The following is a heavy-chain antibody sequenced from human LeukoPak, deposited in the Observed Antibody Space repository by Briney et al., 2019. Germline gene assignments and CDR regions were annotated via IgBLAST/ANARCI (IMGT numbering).Heavy chain of an antibody. CDR1: GGSISTYY. CDR2: IYYTGST. D-gene: IGHD2-15*01. J-gene: IGHJ3*02. CDR3: ARRVVVVTANDKSDAFDM. Sequence: SETLSLTCTVSGGSISTYYWNWIRQPPGEGLEWIGYIYYTGSTKSNPSLKSRVTISLDTSKNQFSLTLSSVTAPDTAMYYCARRVVVVTANDKSDAFDMWGQGTVVTVSS. V-gene: IGHV4-59*01.